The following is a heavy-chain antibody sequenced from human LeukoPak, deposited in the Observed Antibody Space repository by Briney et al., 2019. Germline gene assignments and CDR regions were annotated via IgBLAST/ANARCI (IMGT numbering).Heavy chain of an antibody. J-gene: IGHJ4*02. CDR3: ARRAVAFDY. V-gene: IGHV3-30-3*01. Sequence: GRSLRLSCAASGFTFSSYAMHWVRQPPGKGLDWVSVISYDGSTKYYADPVKGRITISRDNAKNTLFLQVNSLRSEDTGVYYCARRAVAFDYWGQGTLVTVSS. D-gene: IGHD4-23*01. CDR1: GFTFSSYA. CDR2: ISYDGSTK.